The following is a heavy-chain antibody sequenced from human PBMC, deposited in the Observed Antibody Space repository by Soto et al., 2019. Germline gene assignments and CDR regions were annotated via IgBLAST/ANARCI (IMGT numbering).Heavy chain of an antibody. CDR2: ISGSGVSF. Sequence: PGGSLRLSCVASGFTFDNYAMNWVRQAPGKGLEWVSAISGSGVSFYYADSVKGRFTISRDNSKNTLHLQMNSLRAEDTAVYYCAKGSSNWSSLHFEDWGQGTLVTVAS. CDR3: AKGSSNWSSLHFED. D-gene: IGHD4-4*01. J-gene: IGHJ4*02. V-gene: IGHV3-23*01. CDR1: GFTFDNYA.